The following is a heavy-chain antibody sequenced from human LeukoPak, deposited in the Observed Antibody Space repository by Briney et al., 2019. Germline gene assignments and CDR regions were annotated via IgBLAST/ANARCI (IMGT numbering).Heavy chain of an antibody. CDR2: IYYSGST. V-gene: IGHV4-59*08. CDR3: ARARNYYYFDY. J-gene: IGHJ4*02. CDR1: GVSISSYY. Sequence: SETLSLTCTVSGVSISSYYWSWIRQPPGKGLEWIGYIYYSGSTNYNPSLKSRVTISVDTSKNQFSLKLSSVTAADTAVYYCARARNYYYFDYWGQGTLVTVSS. D-gene: IGHD3-10*01.